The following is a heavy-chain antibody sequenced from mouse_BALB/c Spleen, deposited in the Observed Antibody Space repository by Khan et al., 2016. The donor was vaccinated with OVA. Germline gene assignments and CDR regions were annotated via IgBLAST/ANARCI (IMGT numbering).Heavy chain of an antibody. D-gene: IGHD1-1*01. J-gene: IGHJ2*01. Sequence: QPGAELVKAGASVKMSCKASGYTFTSYWMHWVKQRLGQGLAWFAETNPTNGRTYYNEKLKSKATLTVDKSSSTAYMLLSGPTFEDSAVYYCARIKKIGATYFDYWGQGTTLTVSS. CDR1: GYTFTSYW. CDR2: TNPTNGRT. V-gene: IGHV1S81*02. CDR3: ARIKKIGATYFDY.